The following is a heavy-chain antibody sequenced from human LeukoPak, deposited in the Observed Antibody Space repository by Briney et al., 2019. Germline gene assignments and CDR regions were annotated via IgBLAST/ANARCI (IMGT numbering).Heavy chain of an antibody. V-gene: IGHV3-43D*03. CDR1: GFTFDDYA. D-gene: IGHD2-8*01. Sequence: GGSLRLSCAASGFTFDDYAMHWVRQAPGKGLEWVSLISWDGGSTYYADSVKGRFTISRDNAKNSLYLQMNSLRAEDTALYYCARGRTGCTNGVCFYSYYYYYMDVWGKGTTVTVSS. CDR2: ISWDGGST. J-gene: IGHJ6*03. CDR3: ARGRTGCTNGVCFYSYYYYYMDV.